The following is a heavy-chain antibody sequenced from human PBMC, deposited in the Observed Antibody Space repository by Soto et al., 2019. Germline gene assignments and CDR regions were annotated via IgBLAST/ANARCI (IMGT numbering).Heavy chain of an antibody. CDR3: ARDNEYCSGGSCFSSYYYYMDV. J-gene: IGHJ6*03. CDR2: ISSSSSTI. V-gene: IGHV3-48*01. Sequence: EVQLVESGGGLVQPGGSLRLSCAASGFTFSSYSMNWVRQAPGKGLEWVSYISSSSSTIYYADSVKGRFTISRDNAKNTLYLEMNSLRAEDTAVYHCARDNEYCSGGSCFSSYYYYMDVWGKGTTVTVSS. D-gene: IGHD2-15*01. CDR1: GFTFSSYS.